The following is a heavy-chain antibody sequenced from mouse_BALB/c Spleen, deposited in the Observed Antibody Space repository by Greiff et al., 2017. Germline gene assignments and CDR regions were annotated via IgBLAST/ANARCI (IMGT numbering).Heavy chain of an antibody. D-gene: IGHD2-10*02. Sequence: VKLVESGPGLVAPSQSLSITCTVSGFSLTGYGVNWVRQPPGKGLEWLGMIWGDGSTDYNSALKSRLSISKDNSKSQVFLKMNSLQTEDTARYYCAREREYGNYPYWYFDVWGAGTTVTVSS. CDR2: IWGDGST. CDR1: GFSLTGYG. V-gene: IGHV2-6-7*01. J-gene: IGHJ1*01. CDR3: AREREYGNYPYWYFDV.